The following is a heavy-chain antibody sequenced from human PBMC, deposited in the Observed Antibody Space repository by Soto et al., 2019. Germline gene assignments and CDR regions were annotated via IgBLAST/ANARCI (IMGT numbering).Heavy chain of an antibody. J-gene: IGHJ5*02. CDR1: GFSLSTSGMC. D-gene: IGHD3-9*01. V-gene: IGHV2-70*01. CDR3: ARSTGGLRYFDWLDGFDP. Sequence: LVNPTQTLTLTCTFSGFSLSTSGMCVSWIRQPPGKALEWLALIDWDDDKYYSTSLKTRLTISKDTSKNQVVLTMTNMDPVDTATYYCARSTGGLRYFDWLDGFDPWGQGTLVTVSS. CDR2: IDWDDDK.